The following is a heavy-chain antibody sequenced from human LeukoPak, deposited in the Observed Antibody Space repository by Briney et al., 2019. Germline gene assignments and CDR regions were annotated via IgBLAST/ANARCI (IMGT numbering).Heavy chain of an antibody. V-gene: IGHV5-51*01. CDR1: GYSFTNYW. CDR2: VFPGDSDT. J-gene: IGHJ4*02. CDR3: ARFALSSSLDY. Sequence: GESLKISCKGSGYSFTNYWIGWVRQMPGKGLEWMGIVFPGDSDTRYSPSFQGQVTISADKSINTAYLQWSSLKASDTAMYYCARFALSSSLDYWGQGTLVTVSS. D-gene: IGHD6-13*01.